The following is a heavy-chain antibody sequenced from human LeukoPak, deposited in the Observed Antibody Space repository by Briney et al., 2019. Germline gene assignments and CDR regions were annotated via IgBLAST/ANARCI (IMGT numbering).Heavy chain of an antibody. V-gene: IGHV1-24*01. CDR2: FDPEDGET. D-gene: IGHD6-19*01. J-gene: IGHJ4*02. CDR1: GYTLTELS. Sequence: ASVKVSCKVSGYTLTELSMHWVRQAPGKGLEWMGGFDPEDGETIHAQKFQGRVTMTEDTSTDTAYMELNSLRSEDTAVYYCATASGEQWLVTYYFDYWGQGTLVTVSS. CDR3: ATASGEQWLVTYYFDY.